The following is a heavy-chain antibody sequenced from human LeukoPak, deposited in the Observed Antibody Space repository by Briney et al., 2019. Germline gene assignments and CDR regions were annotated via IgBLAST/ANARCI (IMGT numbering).Heavy chain of an antibody. Sequence: ASETLSLTCTVSGGSISSYYWSWIRQPPGKGLEWIGYIYYSGSTNYNPSLKSRVTISVDTSKNQFSLKLSSVTAADTAVYYCARVAPSGSWYGGGVDYWGQGTLVTVSS. D-gene: IGHD6-13*01. CDR3: ARVAPSGSWYGGGVDY. V-gene: IGHV4-59*01. CDR1: GGSISSYY. J-gene: IGHJ4*02. CDR2: IYYSGST.